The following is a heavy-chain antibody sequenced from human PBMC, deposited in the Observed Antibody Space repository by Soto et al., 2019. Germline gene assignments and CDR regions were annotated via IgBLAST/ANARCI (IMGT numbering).Heavy chain of an antibody. J-gene: IGHJ5*02. CDR2: IYYSGST. CDR1: GVSLSSTTYY. CDR3: ARLYYASRGYYLFDP. V-gene: IGHV4-39*01. D-gene: IGHD3-22*01. Sequence: PAEPLSLTCPVSGVSLSSTTYYLGWIRPPPGKGLEWIGSIYYSGSTYDNPSLKSRVTISVDTSKNQFSLKLSFVTAADTAVYYGARLYYASRGYYLFDPWGQGTRVNVSA.